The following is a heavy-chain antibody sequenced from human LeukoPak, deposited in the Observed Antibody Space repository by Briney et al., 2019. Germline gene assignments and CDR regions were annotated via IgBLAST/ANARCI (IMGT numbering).Heavy chain of an antibody. J-gene: IGHJ4*02. CDR2: ISYDGSNK. Sequence: GRSLRLSCAASGFTFSSYGMHWVRQAPGKGLEWVAVISYDGSNKYYADSVKGRFTISRDNSKNTLYLQMNSLRAEDTAVYYCAKDGGLWVSAHWGDSWGRGTLVTVSS. V-gene: IGHV3-30*18. CDR1: GFTFSSYG. CDR3: AKDGGLWVSAHWGDS. D-gene: IGHD7-27*01.